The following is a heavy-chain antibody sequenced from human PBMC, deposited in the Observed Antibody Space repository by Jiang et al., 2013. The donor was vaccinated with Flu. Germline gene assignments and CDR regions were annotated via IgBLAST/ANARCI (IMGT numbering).Heavy chain of an antibody. CDR3: ARLPLEAAYDFWSGYSYYFDY. CDR2: QDGSEK. J-gene: IGHJ4*02. Sequence: QDGSEKYYVDSVKGRFTISRDNAKNSLYLQMNSLRAEDTAVYYCARLPLEAAYDFWSGYSYYFDYWGQGTLVTVSS. V-gene: IGHV3-7*01. D-gene: IGHD3-3*01.